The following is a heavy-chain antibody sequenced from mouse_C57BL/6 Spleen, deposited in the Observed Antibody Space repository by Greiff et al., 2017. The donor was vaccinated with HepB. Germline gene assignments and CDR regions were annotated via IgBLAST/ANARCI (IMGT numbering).Heavy chain of an antibody. CDR1: GFSLTSYG. CDR2: IWRGGST. D-gene: IGHD1-1*01. J-gene: IGHJ4*01. V-gene: IGHV2-5*01. Sequence: VKLMESGPGLVQPSQSLSITCTVSGFSLTSYGVHWVRQSPGKGLEWLGVIWRGGSTDYNAAFMSRLSITKDNSKSQVFFKMNSLQADDTAIYYCAIYYGSSHAMDYWGQGTSVTVSS. CDR3: AIYYGSSHAMDY.